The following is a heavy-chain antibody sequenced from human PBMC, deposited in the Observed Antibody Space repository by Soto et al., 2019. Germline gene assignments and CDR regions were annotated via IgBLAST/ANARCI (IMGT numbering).Heavy chain of an antibody. CDR3: AHTQAYNWNYDY. CDR2: IYWNDDK. J-gene: IGHJ4*02. V-gene: IGHV2-5*01. D-gene: IGHD1-7*01. Sequence: QITLKESGPTLVKPTQTLTLTCTFSGFSLSTSGVGVGWIRQPPGKALEWLALIYWNDDKRYSPSLKSRLTITKDTSKNQVVLTMTNMDPVDTATYDCAHTQAYNWNYDYWGQGTLVTVSS. CDR1: GFSLSTSGVG.